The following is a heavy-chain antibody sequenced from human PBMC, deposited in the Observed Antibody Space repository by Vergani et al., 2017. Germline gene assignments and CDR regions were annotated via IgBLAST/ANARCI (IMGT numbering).Heavy chain of an antibody. J-gene: IGHJ4*02. V-gene: IGHV3-30*04. D-gene: IGHD3-9*01. CDR3: AKEPRPFDWLSLASHFDY. CDR2: ISYVGVNK. Sequence: QVQLVESGGGVVQPGRSLTLSCAASGFTFSSYAMHWVRQAPGKGLGWVAVISYVGVNKYYADSVKGRFTISRDNSKNTLYLQMNSLSAEDTAVYYCAKEPRPFDWLSLASHFDYWGQGTLVTVSS. CDR1: GFTFSSYA.